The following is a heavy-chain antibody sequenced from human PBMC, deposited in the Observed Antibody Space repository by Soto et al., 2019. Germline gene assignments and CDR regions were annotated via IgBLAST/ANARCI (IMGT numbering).Heavy chain of an antibody. V-gene: IGHV3-7*03. CDR3: ARDGLPFALDI. CDR2: IKEDGSEI. CDR1: GFTLSRHW. J-gene: IGHJ3*02. D-gene: IGHD3-16*01. Sequence: GGSLRLSCAASGFTLSRHWMSWVRQAPGKGLEWVAKIKEDGSEINYVDSVKGRFTISRDNAKNSLYLQMDSLRAEDTAVYYCARDGLPFALDIWGHAPMVTVSS.